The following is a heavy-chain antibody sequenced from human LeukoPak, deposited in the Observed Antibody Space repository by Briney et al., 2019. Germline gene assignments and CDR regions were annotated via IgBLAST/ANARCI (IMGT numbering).Heavy chain of an antibody. J-gene: IGHJ4*02. CDR1: GYTFTSYD. V-gene: IGHV1-8*03. D-gene: IGHD4-23*01. CDR2: MNPNSGNT. Sequence: GASVKVSCKASGYTFTSYDINWVRQATGQGLEWMGWMNPNSGNTGYAQKFQGRVTITRNNAISTAYMELSSLRSEDTAIYYCARPASDNGGFDFSGQGAQVTVSS. CDR3: ARPASDNGGFDF.